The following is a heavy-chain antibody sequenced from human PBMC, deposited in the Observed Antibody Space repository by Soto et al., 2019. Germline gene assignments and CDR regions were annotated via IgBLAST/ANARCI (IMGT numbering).Heavy chain of an antibody. CDR2: ISKDGDKK. CDR3: AIEWRVAKPDY. J-gene: IGHJ4*02. CDR1: GFTFSNYS. D-gene: IGHD5-12*01. V-gene: IGHV3-30-3*01. Sequence: QVHLVESGGGVVQPGKSLRLSCAASGFTFSNYSMHWVRQAPGKGLEWVAVISKDGDKKYYAASVKGRFTISRDNSKNTLYLPMNSLRPEDTAVHYCAIEWRVAKPDYWDERTQVAVSS.